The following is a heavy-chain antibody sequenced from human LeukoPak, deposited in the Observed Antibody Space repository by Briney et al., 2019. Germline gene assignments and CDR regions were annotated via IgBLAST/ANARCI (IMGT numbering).Heavy chain of an antibody. CDR2: ISDSGGST. J-gene: IGHJ4*02. CDR1: GFTFSSYV. D-gene: IGHD3-22*01. V-gene: IGHV3-23*01. CDR3: AKDYDMRYFDY. Sequence: GGSLRLSCAASGFTFSSYVMSWVRQAPGKGLEWVSTISDSGGSTYYAESVKGRFTISRDNSKNTLFLQMSRLRAEDTAVYYCAKDYDMRYFDYWGQGTLVTVSS.